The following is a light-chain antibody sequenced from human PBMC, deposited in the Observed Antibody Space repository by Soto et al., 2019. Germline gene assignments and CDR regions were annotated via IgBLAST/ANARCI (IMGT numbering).Light chain of an antibody. CDR1: SSDVGGYDY. CDR3: SSSAGSNNLGV. J-gene: IGLJ1*01. Sequence: QSSLTHPPSSSGSPGQSVTISCVGTSSDVGGYDYVSWYQQHTGKAPKLIIYEVNKRPSGVPDRFSGSKSGNTASLTVSGLQAEDEGEYYCSSSAGSNNLGVFGTGTKVTVL. CDR2: EVN. V-gene: IGLV2-8*01.